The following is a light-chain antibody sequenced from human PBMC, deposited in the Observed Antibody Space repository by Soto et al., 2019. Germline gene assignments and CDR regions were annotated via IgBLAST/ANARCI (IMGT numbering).Light chain of an antibody. V-gene: IGKV3-11*01. Sequence: EIVLTQSPAILSLSPGERATLSCRTSQSVNTYLAWYQQKPGQSPRLLIYDASNRATGIPARFSGSGSGTDFTLTISSLEPEDFAVYYCQQYFATPLTFGGGTRVEI. J-gene: IGKJ4*01. CDR3: QQYFATPLT. CDR1: QSVNTY. CDR2: DAS.